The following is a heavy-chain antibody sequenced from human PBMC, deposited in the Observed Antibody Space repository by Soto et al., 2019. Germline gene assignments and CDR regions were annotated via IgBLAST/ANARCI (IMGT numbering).Heavy chain of an antibody. CDR2: THYSGST. V-gene: IGHV4-59*02. CDR3: AKEDGYRSGYSV. CDR1: GGSVNNYY. Sequence: SETLSLTCSVSGGSVNNYYWTWIRQPPGKGLEWVGYTHYSGSTNYNPSLQGRLTLSLDTSKNQFYLRLSSVTAADTAVYYCAKEDGYRSGYSVWGQGVLVTVSS. J-gene: IGHJ4*02. D-gene: IGHD3-3*01.